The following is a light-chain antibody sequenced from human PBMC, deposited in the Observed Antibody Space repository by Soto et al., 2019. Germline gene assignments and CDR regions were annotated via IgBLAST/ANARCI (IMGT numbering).Light chain of an antibody. CDR3: QQFGTSPGT. J-gene: IGKJ3*01. CDR2: DAS. V-gene: IGKV3-20*01. Sequence: EIVLTQSPGTLSLSPGERATLSCRASQSVTSNSLAWYQHKLGQAPRLLIYDASSRATGIPDRFSGSGAGTDFTLNISRREPEDCAVYFCQQFGTSPGTFGPGTKVDIK. CDR1: QSVTSNS.